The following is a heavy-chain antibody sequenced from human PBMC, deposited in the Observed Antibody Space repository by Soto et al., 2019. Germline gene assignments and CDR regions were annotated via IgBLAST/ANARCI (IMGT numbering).Heavy chain of an antibody. V-gene: IGHV5-51*01. Sequence: PGESLKISCKGSGYRFTSYWIGWVRQMPGKGLEWMGIIFPGDSETRYSPSFQGQVTISADKSISTAYLQWSSLKASDTAVYYCASSVATAGDYWGQGTLVTVSS. CDR1: GYRFTSYW. CDR2: IFPGDSET. CDR3: ASSVATAGDY. D-gene: IGHD6-13*01. J-gene: IGHJ4*02.